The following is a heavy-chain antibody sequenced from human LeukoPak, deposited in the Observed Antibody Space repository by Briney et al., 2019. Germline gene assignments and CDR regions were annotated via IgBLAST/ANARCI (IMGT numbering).Heavy chain of an antibody. CDR3: ARGYSYYTYYYYYGMDV. CDR1: GGSISSYY. Sequence: PSETLSLTCTVSGGSISSYYWSWIRQPPGKGLEWIGYIYYSGSTNYNPSLKSRVTISVDTSKNQLSLKLSSVTAADTAVYYCARGYSYYTYYYYYGMDVWGQGTTVTVSS. J-gene: IGHJ6*02. V-gene: IGHV4-59*01. CDR2: IYYSGST. D-gene: IGHD5-18*01.